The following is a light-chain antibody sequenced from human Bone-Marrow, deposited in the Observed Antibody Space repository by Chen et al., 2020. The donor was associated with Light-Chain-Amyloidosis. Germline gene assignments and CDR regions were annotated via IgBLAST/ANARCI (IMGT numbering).Light chain of an antibody. J-gene: IGLJ3*02. CDR2: GNN. V-gene: IGLV1-47*01. CDR3: ATWDDSLSGPGV. Sequence: QSVLTQPPSASGPPGQRVTISCSGSSSNIGSKYVYWYQKFPGTAPRLLIYGNNERPSGVPDRVSGSKSGTSASLTISGLRSEDEADYYCATWDDSLSGPGVFGGGTKLTVL. CDR1: SSNIGSKY.